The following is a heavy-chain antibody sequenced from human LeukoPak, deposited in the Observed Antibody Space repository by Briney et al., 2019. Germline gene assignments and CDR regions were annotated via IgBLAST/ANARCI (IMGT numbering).Heavy chain of an antibody. D-gene: IGHD6-19*01. V-gene: IGHV3-23*01. CDR1: GFTFSSYA. J-gene: IGHJ5*02. CDR2: ITSSGGST. Sequence: GGSLRLSCAASGFTFSSYAMNWVRQAPGKGLEWVSTITSSGGSTYCADSVKGRFTISRDNSKNTQYLQMNSLRAEDTAVYYCAKDSYSSGPNWFDPWGQGTLVTVAS. CDR3: AKDSYSSGPNWFDP.